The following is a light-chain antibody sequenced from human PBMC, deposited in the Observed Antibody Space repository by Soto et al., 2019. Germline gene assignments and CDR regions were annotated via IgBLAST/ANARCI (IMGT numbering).Light chain of an antibody. CDR2: DVS. V-gene: IGKV3-15*01. Sequence: VMTQSTARLSVSPGEIVTHSCRAGQRVTTNFAWYQQKYGQSPRLLIYDVSTRATRVPARFSGTGYEPDLPLTISGLQSEDSAVYFCQQYNNWPFSFGQGTRLEI. CDR3: QQYNNWPFS. J-gene: IGKJ5*01. CDR1: QRVTTN.